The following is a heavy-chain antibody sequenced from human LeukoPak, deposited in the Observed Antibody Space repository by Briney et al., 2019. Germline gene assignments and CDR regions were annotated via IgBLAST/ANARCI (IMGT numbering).Heavy chain of an antibody. D-gene: IGHD3-3*01. V-gene: IGHV4-59*11. CDR3: AREAYDFWSGYYRRFDP. J-gene: IGHJ5*02. CDR1: GGSISSHY. CDR2: IYYSGST. Sequence: SETLSLTCTVSGGSISSHYWSWIRQPPGKGLEWIGYIYYSGSTNYNPSLKSRVAISVDTSKNQFSLKLSSVTAADTAVYYCAREAYDFWSGYYRRFDPWGQGTLVTVSS.